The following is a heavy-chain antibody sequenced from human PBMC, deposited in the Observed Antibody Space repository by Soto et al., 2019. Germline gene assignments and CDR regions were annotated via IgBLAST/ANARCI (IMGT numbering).Heavy chain of an antibody. V-gene: IGHV3-23*01. CDR2: ISGSGGST. CDR1: GFTFSSYA. J-gene: IGHJ4*02. CDR3: AKDWYYYDSSGYYISPDY. Sequence: TGGSLRLSCAASGFTFSSYAMSWVRQAPGKGLEWVSAISGSGGSTYYADSVKGRFTISRDNSKNTLYLQMNSLRAEDTAVYYCAKDWYYYDSSGYYISPDYWGQGTLVTVSS. D-gene: IGHD3-22*01.